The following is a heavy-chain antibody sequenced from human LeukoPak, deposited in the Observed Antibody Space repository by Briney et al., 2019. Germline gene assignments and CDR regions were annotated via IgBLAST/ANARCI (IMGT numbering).Heavy chain of an antibody. V-gene: IGHV3-30*18. CDR2: ISYDGSNK. Sequence: PGESLRLSCAASGFTFSSYGMHWVRQAPGKGLEWVAVISYDGSNKYYADSVKGRFTISRDNSKDTLYLQMNSLRAEDTAVYYCAKDLGPRGGSGSYYVVGYYYYGMDVWGQGTTVTVSS. J-gene: IGHJ6*02. CDR1: GFTFSSYG. D-gene: IGHD3-10*01. CDR3: AKDLGPRGGSGSYYVVGYYYYGMDV.